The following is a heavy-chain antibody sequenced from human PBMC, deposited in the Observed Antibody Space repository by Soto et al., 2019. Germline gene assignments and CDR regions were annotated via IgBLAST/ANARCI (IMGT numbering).Heavy chain of an antibody. CDR3: AKEEIGHSSSWYPYYYGMDV. V-gene: IGHV3-23*01. CDR1: GFTFSSYA. CDR2: ISGSGGST. J-gene: IGHJ6*02. D-gene: IGHD6-13*01. Sequence: PGGSLRLSCAASGFTFSSYAMSWVRQAPGKGLEWVSAISGSGGSTYYADSVKGRFTISRDNSKNTLYLQMNSLRAEDTAVYYCAKEEIGHSSSWYPYYYGMDVWGQGTTVTV.